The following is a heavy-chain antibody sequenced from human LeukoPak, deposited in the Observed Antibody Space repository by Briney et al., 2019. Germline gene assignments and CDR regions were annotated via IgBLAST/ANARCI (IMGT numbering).Heavy chain of an antibody. V-gene: IGHV4-39*07. J-gene: IGHJ4*02. D-gene: IGHD3-10*01. CDR1: GFTFSSYS. CDR3: ARFPSYFTMVRGVISAIDY. Sequence: PGGSLRLSCAASGFTFSSYSMNWVRQAPGKGLEWIGSIYYSGSTYYNPSLKSRVTISVDTSKNQFSLKLSSVTAADTAVYYCARFPSYFTMVRGVISAIDYWGQGTLVTVSS. CDR2: IYYSGST.